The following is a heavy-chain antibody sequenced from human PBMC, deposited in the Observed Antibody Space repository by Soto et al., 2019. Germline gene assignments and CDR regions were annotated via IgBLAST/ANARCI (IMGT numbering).Heavy chain of an antibody. D-gene: IGHD6-13*01. CDR2: INPYNGNT. Sequence: ASVKVSCKASGYTFTSYGISWVQQAPGQGLEWMAWINPYNGNTKYAEKFLGRVTVTTDTSTATAYMEVRSLTSDDTAVFYCARVGVGLAAPRVWPYWGQGXPVTVYS. CDR1: GYTFTSYG. CDR3: ARVGVGLAAPRVWPY. V-gene: IGHV1-18*01. J-gene: IGHJ4*02.